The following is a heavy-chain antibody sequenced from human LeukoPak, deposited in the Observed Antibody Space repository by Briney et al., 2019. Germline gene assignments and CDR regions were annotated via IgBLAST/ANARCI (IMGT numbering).Heavy chain of an antibody. Sequence: SETLSLTCTVSGGSISSYYWGWIRQPPGKGLEWIGSIYFSGSTYYNPSLKSRVTISVDTSKNQFSLKLSSVTAADTAVYYCARKYYYDSSGYYKWVYFDYWGQGTLVTVSS. V-gene: IGHV4-39*07. D-gene: IGHD3-22*01. J-gene: IGHJ4*02. CDR2: IYFSGST. CDR3: ARKYYYDSSGYYKWVYFDY. CDR1: GGSISSYY.